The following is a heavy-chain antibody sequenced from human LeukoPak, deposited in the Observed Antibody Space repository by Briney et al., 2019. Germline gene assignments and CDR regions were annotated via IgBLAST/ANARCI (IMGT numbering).Heavy chain of an antibody. D-gene: IGHD3-22*01. J-gene: IGHJ4*02. CDR3: ATYYYDSSGSPFDC. CDR1: GFTFSSYG. CDR2: ISYDGSNK. V-gene: IGHV3-30*03. Sequence: GGSLRLSCAASGFTFSSYGMHWVRQAPGKGLEWVAVISYDGSNKYYADSVKGRFTISRDNSKNTLYLQMNSLRAEDTAVYYCATYYYDSSGSPFDCWGQGTLVTVSS.